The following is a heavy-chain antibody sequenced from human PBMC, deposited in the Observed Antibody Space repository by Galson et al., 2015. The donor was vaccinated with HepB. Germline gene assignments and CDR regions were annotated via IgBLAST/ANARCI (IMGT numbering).Heavy chain of an antibody. CDR2: IDWDDEK. V-gene: IGHV2-70*13. CDR1: GFTLSTSGMC. CDR3: ARMKYGSMSSFDY. Sequence: PALVKPTQTLTLTCTFSGFTLSTSGMCVSWIRQPPGKALEWLGLIDWDDEKYYSSSLKTRLTISKDTSENLVVLTMTNLDPADTGTYYCARMKYGSMSSFDYWGQGILVTVSS. J-gene: IGHJ4*02. D-gene: IGHD6-6*01.